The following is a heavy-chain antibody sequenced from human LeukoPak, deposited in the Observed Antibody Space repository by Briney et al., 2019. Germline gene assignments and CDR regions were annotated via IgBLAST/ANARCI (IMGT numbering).Heavy chain of an antibody. CDR3: AREAGIVGVHFDY. J-gene: IGHJ4*02. CDR1: GGSISSYY. V-gene: IGHV4-4*07. Sequence: SETLSLTCTVSGGSISSYYWSWIRRPAGKGLEWIGRIYTSGSTNYNPSLKSRVTMSVDTSKNQFSLKLGSVTAADTAVYYCAREAGIVGVHFDYWGQGTLVTVSS. D-gene: IGHD1-26*01. CDR2: IYTSGST.